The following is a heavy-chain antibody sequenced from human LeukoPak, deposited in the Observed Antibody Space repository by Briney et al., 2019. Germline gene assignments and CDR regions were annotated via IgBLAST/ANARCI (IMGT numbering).Heavy chain of an antibody. Sequence: GGSLRLSCAASGFTFSICAMHWVRQAPGKGLEWVAVISDDGSNKYYSDSVKGRFTLSRDSSKNMLDLQMSSLRPEDTAVYYCARDQGVKQQLDAFDVWGQGTMVTVSS. D-gene: IGHD6-13*01. J-gene: IGHJ3*01. CDR1: GFTFSICA. V-gene: IGHV3-30*04. CDR2: ISDDGSNK. CDR3: ARDQGVKQQLDAFDV.